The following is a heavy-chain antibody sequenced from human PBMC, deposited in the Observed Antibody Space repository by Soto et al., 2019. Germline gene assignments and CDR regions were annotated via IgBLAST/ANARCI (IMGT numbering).Heavy chain of an antibody. CDR2: IYYSGST. CDR3: ARDVAVKNDFWSGYYSYFDY. J-gene: IGHJ4*02. V-gene: IGHV4-31*03. CDR1: GGSISSGGYY. D-gene: IGHD3-3*01. Sequence: SETLSLTCTVSGGSISSGGYYWSWIRQHPGKGLEWIGYIYYSGSTYYNPSLKSRVTISVDTSKNQFSLKLSSVTAADTAVYYCARDVAVKNDFWSGYYSYFDYWGQGTLVTVS.